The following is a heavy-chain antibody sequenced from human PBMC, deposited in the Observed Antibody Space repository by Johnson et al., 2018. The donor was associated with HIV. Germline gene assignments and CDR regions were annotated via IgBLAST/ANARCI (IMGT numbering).Heavy chain of an antibody. J-gene: IGHJ3*02. CDR1: GFTLSSYW. CDR2: IQQDGSDK. V-gene: IGHV3-7*01. Sequence: VQLVESGGGLVQPGGSLRLSCAACGFTLSSYWMSWVRQAPGKGLEWVANIQQDGSDKYYADSVKGRLTISRDSSKNTLYLQMNSLRTEDTALYYCTRGGGAYCGGNFRDAFDIWGQGTMVTVSS. D-gene: IGHD2-21*02. CDR3: TRGGGAYCGGNFRDAFDI.